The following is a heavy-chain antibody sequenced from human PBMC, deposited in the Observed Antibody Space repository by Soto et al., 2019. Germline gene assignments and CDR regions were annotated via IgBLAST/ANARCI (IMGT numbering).Heavy chain of an antibody. Sequence: WPTLSLTCTGSGGSISSFYWSCIRQPAGKGPEWIGRIYTSGSTNYNPRLKSRVTMSVATSKNQFSLKLSSVTAADPAVYHCASDTRGPKASDIWGQGTMVTAS. V-gene: IGHV4-4*07. CDR1: GGSISSFY. CDR3: ASDTRGPKASDI. CDR2: IYTSGST. J-gene: IGHJ3*02. D-gene: IGHD5-12*01.